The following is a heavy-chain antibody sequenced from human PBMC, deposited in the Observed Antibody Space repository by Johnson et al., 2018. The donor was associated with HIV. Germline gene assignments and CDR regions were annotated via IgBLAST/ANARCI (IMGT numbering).Heavy chain of an antibody. CDR3: ASEVRGVLDI. CDR2: IYSGGST. J-gene: IGHJ3*02. V-gene: IGHV3-53*01. Sequence: VQLVESGGGLIQPGGSLRLSCAASGFTVSSNYMSWVRQAPGKGLVWVSIIYSGGSTYYADSVKGRFTISRDNSKNTLYLQMNSLRVEDTAVYYCASEVRGVLDIWGQGTMVTVSS. CDR1: GFTVSSNY. D-gene: IGHD3-10*01.